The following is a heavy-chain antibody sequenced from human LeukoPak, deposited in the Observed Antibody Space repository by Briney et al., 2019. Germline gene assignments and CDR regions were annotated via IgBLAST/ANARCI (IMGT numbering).Heavy chain of an antibody. Sequence: SETLSLTCTVSGVSISSYFWSCVRQPPGKGLEWSVGIYTSGSTKYNPSPQSRVTMSLDTSKKQLSLNLGSVPGADTAVYYCARAGTSGGLCDYWGQGIVVTVSS. V-gene: IGHV4-4*07. J-gene: IGHJ4*02. CDR1: GVSISSYF. CDR3: ARAGTSGGLCDY. CDR2: IYTSGST. D-gene: IGHD1-14*01.